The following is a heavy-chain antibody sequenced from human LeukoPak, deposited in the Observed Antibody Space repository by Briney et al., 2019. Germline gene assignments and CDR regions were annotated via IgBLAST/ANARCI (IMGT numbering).Heavy chain of an antibody. D-gene: IGHD3-10*01. CDR1: GYNLTELS. J-gene: IGHJ4*02. Sequence: ASVKVSCKVSGYNLTELSMHWVRQAPGKGLEWMGGFDPEDGETIYAQKFQGRVTITADESTSTAYMELSSLRSEDTAVYYCATLKLGGSGSYWYPSEGLNWGQGTLVTVSS. CDR3: ATLKLGGSGSYWYPSEGLN. V-gene: IGHV1-24*01. CDR2: FDPEDGET.